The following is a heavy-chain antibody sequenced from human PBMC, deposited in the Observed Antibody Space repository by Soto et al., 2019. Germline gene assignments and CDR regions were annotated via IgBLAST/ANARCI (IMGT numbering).Heavy chain of an antibody. V-gene: IGHV3-21*01. Sequence: XGSLSLSCAASGFTFISYSLNWVRQAPGKGLEWVSSISSSSSYIYYADSVKGRFTISRDNAKNSLYLQMNSLRAEDTAVYYCARDRWGGNYFDYWGQGTLVTVSS. CDR1: GFTFISYS. CDR3: ARDRWGGNYFDY. J-gene: IGHJ4*02. D-gene: IGHD3-10*01. CDR2: ISSSSSYI.